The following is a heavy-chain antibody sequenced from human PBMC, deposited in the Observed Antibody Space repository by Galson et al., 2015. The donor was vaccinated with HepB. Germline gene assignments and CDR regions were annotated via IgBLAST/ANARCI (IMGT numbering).Heavy chain of an antibody. CDR3: ARAVLGFSIAAAGTGDYFDY. V-gene: IGHV1-69*04. J-gene: IGHJ4*02. CDR2: IIPILGIA. CDR1: GGTFSSYA. D-gene: IGHD6-13*01. Sequence: SVKVSCKASGGTFSSYAISWVRQAPGQGLEWMGRIIPILGIANYAQKFQGRVTITADKSTCTAYMELSSLRSEDTAVYYCARAVLGFSIAAAGTGDYFDYWGQGTLVTVSS.